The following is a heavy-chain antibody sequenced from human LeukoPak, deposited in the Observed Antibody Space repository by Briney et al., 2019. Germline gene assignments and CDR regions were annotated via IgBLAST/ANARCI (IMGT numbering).Heavy chain of an antibody. D-gene: IGHD6-6*01. V-gene: IGHV4-39*01. J-gene: IGHJ4*02. CDR2: IYYSGST. Sequence: SETLSLTCTVSGGSISSSSYYWGWIRQPPGKGLEWIGSIYYSGSTYYNPSLKSRVTISVDTSKNQFSLKLSSVTAADTAVYYCARHLSVIAARPELSYFDYWGQGTLVTVSS. CDR3: ARHLSVIAARPELSYFDY. CDR1: GGSISSSSYY.